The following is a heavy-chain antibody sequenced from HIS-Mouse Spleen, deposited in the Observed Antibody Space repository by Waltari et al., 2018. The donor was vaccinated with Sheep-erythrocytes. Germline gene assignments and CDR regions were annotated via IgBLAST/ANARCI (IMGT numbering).Heavy chain of an antibody. CDR3: ARGRKQWLVQDY. CDR2: IYYSGST. D-gene: IGHD6-19*01. V-gene: IGHV4-39*07. J-gene: IGHJ4*02. CDR1: GGSISSSSYY. Sequence: QLQLQESGPGLVKPSETLSLTCTVSGGSISSSSYYWGWIRQPPGKGLEWIGSIYYSGSTYYNPSLKSRVTISVDTSKNQFSLKLSSVTAADTAVYYCARGRKQWLVQDYWGQGTLVTVSS.